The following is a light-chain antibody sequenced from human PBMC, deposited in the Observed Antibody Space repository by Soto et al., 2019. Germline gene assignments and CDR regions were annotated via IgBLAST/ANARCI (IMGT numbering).Light chain of an antibody. V-gene: IGKV1-5*03. Sequence: DIQMTQSPSTLSAFVGDRVTLTCRASESINTWLAWYQQKPGKAPTLLIYRASTLQSGVPSRFSGSGSGAEFTLTISSLQADDVATYHCQQLNSYPLTFGGGTKVEIK. J-gene: IGKJ4*01. CDR3: QQLNSYPLT. CDR1: ESINTW. CDR2: RAS.